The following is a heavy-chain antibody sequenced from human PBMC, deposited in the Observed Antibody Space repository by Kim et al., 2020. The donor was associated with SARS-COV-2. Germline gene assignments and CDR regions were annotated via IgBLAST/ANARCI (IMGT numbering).Heavy chain of an antibody. J-gene: IGHJ4*02. D-gene: IGHD6-13*01. CDR1: GYTFTSYG. CDR3: ARTGAKGIAAAVSDVEDY. CDR2: ISAYNGNT. V-gene: IGHV1-18*01. Sequence: ASVKVSCKASGYTFTSYGISWVRQAPGQGLEWMGWISAYNGNTNYAQKLQGRVTMTTDTSTSTAYMELRSLRSDDTAVYYCARTGAKGIAAAVSDVEDYWGQGTLVTVSS.